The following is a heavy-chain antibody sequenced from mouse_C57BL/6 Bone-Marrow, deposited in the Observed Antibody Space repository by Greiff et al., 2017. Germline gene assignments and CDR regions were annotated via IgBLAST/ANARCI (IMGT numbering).Heavy chain of an antibody. V-gene: IGHV5-16*01. CDR1: GFTFSDYY. CDR2: INYDGSST. Sequence: EVQRVESEGGLVQPGSSMKLSCTASGFTFSDYYMAWVRQVPEKGLEWVANINYDGSSTYYLDSLKSRFIISRDNAKNILYLQMSSLKSEDTATYYCARDRGVHGNPYFDYWGQGTTLTVSS. J-gene: IGHJ2*01. CDR3: ARDRGVHGNPYFDY. D-gene: IGHD2-1*01.